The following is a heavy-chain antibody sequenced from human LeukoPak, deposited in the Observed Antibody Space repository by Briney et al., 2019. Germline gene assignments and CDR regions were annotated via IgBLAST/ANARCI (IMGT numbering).Heavy chain of an antibody. CDR2: IKHDGSEK. Sequence: GGSLRLSCAASGFTLSRYWMSWVRQAPGKGLEWVANIKHDGSEKYYVDSVKGRFTISRDNAKNSLYLQMNSLRAEDTAVYYCARPGIAVAGEFFDYWGQGTLVTVSS. CDR3: ARPGIAVAGEFFDY. V-gene: IGHV3-7*02. CDR1: GFTLSRYW. J-gene: IGHJ4*02. D-gene: IGHD6-19*01.